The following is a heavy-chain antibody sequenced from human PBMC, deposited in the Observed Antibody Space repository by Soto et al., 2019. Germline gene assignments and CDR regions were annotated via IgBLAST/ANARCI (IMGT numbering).Heavy chain of an antibody. CDR2: INPSGGST. CDR1: GYTFTSYY. V-gene: IGHV1-46*03. J-gene: IGHJ6*02. D-gene: IGHD2-15*01. Sequence: ASVKVSCKASGYTFTSYYMHWVRQAPGQGLEWMGIINPSGGSTSYAQKFQGRVTMTRDTSTSTVYMELSSLRSEDTAVYYCARGYCSGGSCSHGMDVWGQGTTVTVSS. CDR3: ARGYCSGGSCSHGMDV.